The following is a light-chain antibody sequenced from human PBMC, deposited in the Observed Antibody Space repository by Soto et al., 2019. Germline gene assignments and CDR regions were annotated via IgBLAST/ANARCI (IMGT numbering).Light chain of an antibody. V-gene: IGLV4-69*02. Sequence: QPVLTQSPSASASLGASVKLTCTLSSGHSSYAIAWHQQQPEKGPRYLMKVTSDGSHTKGDGIPDRVSGFSSGAERYLTISNLQSEDEADYYCQTWGTAIRVFGGGTKLTVL. CDR2: VTSDGSH. J-gene: IGLJ3*02. CDR3: QTWGTAIRV. CDR1: SGHSSYA.